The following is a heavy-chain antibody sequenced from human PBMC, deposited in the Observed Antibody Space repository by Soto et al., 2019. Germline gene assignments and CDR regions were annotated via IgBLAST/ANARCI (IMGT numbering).Heavy chain of an antibody. CDR1: GYTFTSYG. V-gene: IGHV1-18*01. CDR3: ARGRYGDY. Sequence: QVHLVQSGAEVKKPGASVKVSCKASGYTFTSYGIPWVRQAPGQGLEWMGWISAHNGNTDYAQTLQGRVLVTRDTSTSTAYMELRSLRSDDTAVYYCARGRYGDYWGQGALVTVSS. J-gene: IGHJ4*02. D-gene: IGHD1-1*01. CDR2: ISAHNGNT.